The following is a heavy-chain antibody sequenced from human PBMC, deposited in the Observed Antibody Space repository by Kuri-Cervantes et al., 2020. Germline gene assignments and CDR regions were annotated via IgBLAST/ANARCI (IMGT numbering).Heavy chain of an antibody. J-gene: IGHJ4*02. V-gene: IGHV4-61*05. CDR1: GGSISSSSYY. D-gene: IGHD1-26*01. CDR3: ARGRVWELLPRSLYYFDY. Sequence: SETLSLTCTVSGGSISSSSYYWGWIRQPPGKGLEWIGRIHTSESTIYNPSLRSRVTISVDKSKNQFSLKLTSVTAADTAVYYCARGRVWELLPRSLYYFDYWGQGTLVTVSS. CDR2: IHTSEST.